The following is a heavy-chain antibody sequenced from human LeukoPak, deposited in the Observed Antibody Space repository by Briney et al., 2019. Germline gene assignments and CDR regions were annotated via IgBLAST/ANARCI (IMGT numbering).Heavy chain of an antibody. V-gene: IGHV1-2*02. CDR2: INPSSGGT. J-gene: IGHJ5*02. CDR3: ARGEGARYVDP. CDR1: AYTFTGFY. Sequence: GASVTISCKASAYTFTGFYIHWVRQAPGQGLEWMGWINPSSGGTYSAQRFQGRVTMTRDTSVSTVYIELRRLTSDDTAVYYSARGEGARYVDPWGQGTLVTVSS. D-gene: IGHD3-16*01.